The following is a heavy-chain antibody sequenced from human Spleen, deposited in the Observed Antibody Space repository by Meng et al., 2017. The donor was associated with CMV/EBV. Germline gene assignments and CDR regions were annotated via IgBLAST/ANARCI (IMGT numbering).Heavy chain of an antibody. J-gene: IGHJ6*02. CDR3: VRIGYSSVYYYELDV. D-gene: IGHD2-15*01. V-gene: IGHV4-39*07. Sequence: SETLSLTCTVSGGSISSSSYYWGWIRQPPGKGLEWIGSIYYSGSTYYNPSLKSRVTISVDTSKNQFSLKLSSVTPEDTAVYYCVRIGYSSVYYYELDVWGQGTTVTVSS. CDR1: GGSISSSSYY. CDR2: IYYSGST.